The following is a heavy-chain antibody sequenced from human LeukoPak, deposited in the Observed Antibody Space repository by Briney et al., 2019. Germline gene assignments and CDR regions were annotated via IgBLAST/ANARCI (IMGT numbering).Heavy chain of an antibody. CDR3: AKEDGSGSIYLGNDAFDI. J-gene: IGHJ3*02. CDR1: GFTFSSYA. CDR2: ISGSGGST. D-gene: IGHD3-10*01. V-gene: IGHV3-23*01. Sequence: PGGSLRLSCAASGFTFSSYAMSWVRQAPGKGLEWVSAISGSGGSTYYADSVKGRFTISRDNSKNTLYLQMNSLRAEDTAVYYCAKEDGSGSIYLGNDAFDIWGQGTMVTVSS.